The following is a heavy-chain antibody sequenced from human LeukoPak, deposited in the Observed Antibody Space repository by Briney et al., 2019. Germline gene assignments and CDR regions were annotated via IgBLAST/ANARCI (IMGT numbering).Heavy chain of an antibody. CDR1: RFTFSSYA. D-gene: IGHD5-24*01. V-gene: IGHV3-23*01. CDR2: ISGSGGST. J-gene: IGHJ4*02. CDR3: AKVCRDGYGHDY. Sequence: GGSLRLSCAASRFTFSSYAMSWVRQAPGKGLEWVSGISGSGGSTCYADSVKGRFTISRDNSKNTLYLQMNSLRAEDTAVYYYAKVCRDGYGHDYWGQGTLVTVSS.